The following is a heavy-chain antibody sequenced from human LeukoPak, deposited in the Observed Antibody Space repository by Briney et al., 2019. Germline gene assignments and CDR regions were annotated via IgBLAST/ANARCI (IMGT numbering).Heavy chain of an antibody. Sequence: SETLSLTCTVSGGSISSGSYYWSWIRQPAGKGLEWIGRIYTSGSTNYNPSLKSRVTISVDTSKNQFSLKLSSVTAADTAVYYCARASSGRPFDYWGQGTLVTVSS. V-gene: IGHV4-61*02. CDR1: GGSISSGSYY. CDR2: IYTSGST. CDR3: ARASSGRPFDY. D-gene: IGHD1-26*01. J-gene: IGHJ4*02.